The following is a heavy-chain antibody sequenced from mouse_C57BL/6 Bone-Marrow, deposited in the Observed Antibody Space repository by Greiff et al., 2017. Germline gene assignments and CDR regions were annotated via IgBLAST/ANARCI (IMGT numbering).Heavy chain of an antibody. V-gene: IGHV1-64*01. CDR2: IHPNSGST. Sequence: VQLQQPGAELVKPGASVQLSCKASGYTFTSYWMHWVKQRPGQGLEWIGMIHPNSGSTNYNEKFKSKATLTVDKSSSTAYMQLSSLTSEDSAVXYCARGVYYDYVYWYFDVWGTGTTVTVSS. J-gene: IGHJ1*03. CDR3: ARGVYYDYVYWYFDV. D-gene: IGHD2-4*01. CDR1: GYTFTSYW.